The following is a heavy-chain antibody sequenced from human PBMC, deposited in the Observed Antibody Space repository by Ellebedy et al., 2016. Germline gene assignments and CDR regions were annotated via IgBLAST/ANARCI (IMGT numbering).Heavy chain of an antibody. D-gene: IGHD5-12*01. CDR2: IYQTGST. CDR3: ARPLYGGNAGSEIY. J-gene: IGHJ4*02. Sequence: SETLSLTCQVTGYSISNGYYWGWIRQPPGKGLEWIGSIYQTGSTYYSLSLKSRVAISMDTSRNQVFLNVNSVTAADTATYYCARPLYGGNAGSEIYWGQGILVTVSS. V-gene: IGHV4-38-2*01. CDR1: GYSISNGYY.